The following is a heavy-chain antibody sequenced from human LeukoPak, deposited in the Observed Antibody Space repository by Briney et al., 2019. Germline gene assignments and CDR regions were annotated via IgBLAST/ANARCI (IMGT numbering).Heavy chain of an antibody. CDR3: ARAGKYSSGWSDAFDI. Sequence: ASVKVSCXASGYTFTGYYMHWVRQAPGQGLEWMGGMIPIFGTANYAQKFQGRVTITTDESTSTAYMELSSLRSEDTAVYYCARAGKYSSGWSDAFDIWGQGTMVTVSS. CDR2: MIPIFGTA. V-gene: IGHV1-69*05. D-gene: IGHD6-19*01. J-gene: IGHJ3*02. CDR1: GYTFTGYY.